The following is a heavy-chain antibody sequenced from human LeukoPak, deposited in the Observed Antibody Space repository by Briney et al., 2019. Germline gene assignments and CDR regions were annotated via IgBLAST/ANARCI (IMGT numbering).Heavy chain of an antibody. Sequence: ASVKVSCKASGYTFTGYYMHWVRQAPGQGLEWMGIINPSGGSTSYAQKFQGRVTMTRDTSTSTVYMELSSLRSEDTAVYYCAIILWSSGYYYGGDAFDIWGQGTMVTVSS. V-gene: IGHV1-46*01. CDR2: INPSGGST. D-gene: IGHD3-22*01. CDR1: GYTFTGYY. CDR3: AIILWSSGYYYGGDAFDI. J-gene: IGHJ3*02.